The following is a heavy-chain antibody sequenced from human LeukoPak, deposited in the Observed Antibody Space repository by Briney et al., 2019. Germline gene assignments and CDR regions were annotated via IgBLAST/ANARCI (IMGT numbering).Heavy chain of an antibody. Sequence: GASVKVSCKASGYTFTSYDINWVRQATGQGLEWMGWMNPNSGNTGYAQKFQGRVTITRDTSISTAYMELSGLRSEDTAVYFCVRDCSRTSCYTRFDYWGQGTLVTVSS. CDR1: GYTFTSYD. V-gene: IGHV1-8*01. CDR2: MNPNSGNT. D-gene: IGHD2-2*02. CDR3: VRDCSRTSCYTRFDY. J-gene: IGHJ4*02.